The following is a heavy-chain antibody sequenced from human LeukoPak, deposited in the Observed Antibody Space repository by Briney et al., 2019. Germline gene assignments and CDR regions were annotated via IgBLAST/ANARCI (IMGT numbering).Heavy chain of an antibody. V-gene: IGHV3-23*01. D-gene: IGHD6-13*01. J-gene: IGHJ4*02. Sequence: GGSLRLSCAASGFTFSAYAMGWVRQAPGKGPEWVAALSGSGDSTYYADSVKGRFTISRDNSRNTLHLQLNSLRDDDTAVYYCAKDGLAAAKGTFDYWGQGTLVTVSS. CDR3: AKDGLAAAKGTFDY. CDR2: LSGSGDST. CDR1: GFTFSAYA.